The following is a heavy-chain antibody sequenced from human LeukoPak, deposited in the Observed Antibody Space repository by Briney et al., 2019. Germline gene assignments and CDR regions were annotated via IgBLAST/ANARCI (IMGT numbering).Heavy chain of an antibody. CDR3: ARGWSSSSTFDY. V-gene: IGHV1-8*01. J-gene: IGHJ4*02. D-gene: IGHD6-6*01. Sequence: GASVRVSCKASGYTFTSYDINWVRQATGQGLEWMGWMNPNSGNTGYAQKFQGRVTMTRNTSISTAYMELSSLRSEDTAVYYCARGWSSSSTFDYWGQGTLVTVSS. CDR1: GYTFTSYD. CDR2: MNPNSGNT.